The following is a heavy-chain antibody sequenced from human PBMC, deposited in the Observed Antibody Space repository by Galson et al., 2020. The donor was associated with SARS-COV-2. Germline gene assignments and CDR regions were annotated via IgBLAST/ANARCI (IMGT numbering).Heavy chain of an antibody. CDR3: ARGTGDDSKWCGEFQIDF. Sequence: GESLKISCAASGFTFSSYAMHWVRQAPGKGLEWVAVISYDGSNKYYADSVKGRFTISRDNSKNTLYLQMNSLRAEDTAVYYCARGTGDDSKWCGEFQIDFWGRGTLVTVSA. CDR1: GFTFSSYA. CDR2: ISYDGSNK. D-gene: IGHD3-10*01. J-gene: IGHJ4*02. V-gene: IGHV3-30*07.